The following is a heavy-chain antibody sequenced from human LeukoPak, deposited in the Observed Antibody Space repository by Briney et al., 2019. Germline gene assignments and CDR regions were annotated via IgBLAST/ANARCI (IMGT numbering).Heavy chain of an antibody. CDR2: IWYDGSNK. D-gene: IGHD4-23*01. CDR1: GFTFSSYG. CDR3: AKGYGGLGFDY. J-gene: IGHJ4*02. Sequence: GGSLRLSCAASGFTFSSYGMHWVRQAPGKGLEWVAVIWYDGSNKYYADSVKGRFTISRDNSKNTLYLQMDILRAEDTAVYYCAKGYGGLGFDYWGQGTLVTVSS. V-gene: IGHV3-33*06.